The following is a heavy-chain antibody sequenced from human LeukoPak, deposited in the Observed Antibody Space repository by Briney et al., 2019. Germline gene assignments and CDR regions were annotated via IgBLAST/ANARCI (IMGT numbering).Heavy chain of an antibody. V-gene: IGHV3-74*01. CDR1: GFTFSSYW. CDR2: INSDGSST. CDR3: ARGKVDTAMAIDY. Sequence: GGSLRLSCAASGFTFSSYWMHWVRQAPGKGLAWVSRINSDGSSTSYADSVKGRFTISRDNAKNTLYLQMNSLRAEDTAVYYCARGKVDTAMAIDYWGQGTLVTVSS. D-gene: IGHD5-18*01. J-gene: IGHJ4*02.